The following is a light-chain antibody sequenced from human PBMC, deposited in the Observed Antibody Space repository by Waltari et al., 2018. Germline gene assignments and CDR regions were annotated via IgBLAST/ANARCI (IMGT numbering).Light chain of an antibody. CDR1: SSDVGGYNY. CDR3: SSYTSSSTV. Sequence: QSALTQPASVSGSPGQSITISCTGTSSDVGGYNYVSWYQQHPGKAPKLMIYDVSNRPYGVSNRFSGSKSGNTASLTISGLQAEDAADYYCSSYTSSSTVFGGGTKLTVL. J-gene: IGLJ3*02. V-gene: IGLV2-14*03. CDR2: DVS.